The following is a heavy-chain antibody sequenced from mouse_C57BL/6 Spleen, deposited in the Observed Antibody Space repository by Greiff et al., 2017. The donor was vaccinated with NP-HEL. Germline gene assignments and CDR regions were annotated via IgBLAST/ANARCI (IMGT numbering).Heavy chain of an antibody. V-gene: IGHV2-6*01. CDR1: GFSLTSYG. CDR2: IWGVGST. D-gene: IGHD1-1*01. J-gene: IGHJ4*01. Sequence: VKVVESGPGLVAPSQSLSITCTVSGFSLTSYGVDWVRQSPGKGLEWLGVIWGVGSTNYNSALKSRLSISKDNSKSQVFLKMNSLQTDDPAMYYCARITTDYAMDYWGQGTSVTVSS. CDR3: ARITTDYAMDY.